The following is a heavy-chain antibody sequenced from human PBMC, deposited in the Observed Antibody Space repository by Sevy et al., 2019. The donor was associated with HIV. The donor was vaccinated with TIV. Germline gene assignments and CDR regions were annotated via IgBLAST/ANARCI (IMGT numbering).Heavy chain of an antibody. CDR1: GGSISSGGYS. J-gene: IGHJ4*02. CDR3: ARGPVVPPGGFDY. D-gene: IGHD2-15*01. V-gene: IGHV4-30-2*01. Sequence: SETLSLTCAVSGGSISSGGYSWSWIRQPPGKGLEWIGYIYHSGSTYYNPSLKSRVTISVDRSKNQFSLKLSSVTAADTAVYYCARGPVVPPGGFDYWGLGTLVTVSS. CDR2: IYHSGST.